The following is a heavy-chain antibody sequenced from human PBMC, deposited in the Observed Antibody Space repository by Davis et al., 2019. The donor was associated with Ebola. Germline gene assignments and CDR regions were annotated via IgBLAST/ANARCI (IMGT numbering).Heavy chain of an antibody. D-gene: IGHD2-8*01. CDR3: TTEGGYCTNGVCFYYFDY. CDR2: IKSKTDGGTT. Sequence: GGSLRLSCAASGFTFSNACMSWVRQAPGKGLEWVCRIKSKTDGGTTDYAAPVKGRFTISRDDSKNTLYLQMNSLKTEDTAVYYCTTEGGYCTNGVCFYYFDYWGQGTLVTVSS. CDR1: GFTFSNAC. V-gene: IGHV3-15*01. J-gene: IGHJ4*02.